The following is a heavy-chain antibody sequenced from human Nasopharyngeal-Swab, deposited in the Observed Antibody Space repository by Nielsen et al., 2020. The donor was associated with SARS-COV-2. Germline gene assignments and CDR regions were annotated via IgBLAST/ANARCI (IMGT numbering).Heavy chain of an antibody. D-gene: IGHD1-7*01. CDR2: ISGSGNTI. CDR3: AKASGTTSSFDY. CDR1: EFTLSDYH. V-gene: IGHV3-11*04. J-gene: IGHJ4*02. Sequence: GGPLRLSCAVSEFTLSDYHMSWIRKAPGKGLEWVSYISGSGNTIYYADSVRGRFTISRDNAKNSLFLQMSSLRAEDTAQYYCAKASGTTSSFDYWGQGTLVTVSS.